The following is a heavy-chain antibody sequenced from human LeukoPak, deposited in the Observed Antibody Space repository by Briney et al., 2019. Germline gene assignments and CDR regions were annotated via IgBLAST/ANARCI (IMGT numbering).Heavy chain of an antibody. CDR3: ARPLLQYCSGGNCEDC. J-gene: IGHJ4*02. CDR2: FLSSGGT. CDR1: GGSISSSGHY. V-gene: IGHV4-39*01. D-gene: IGHD2-15*01. Sequence: PSETLSLTCTVSGGSISSSGHYWGWIRQPPGKGLEWIGTFLSSGGTYFNPSLKSRVSISVDTSKNQFSLKLASVTAADTAVYYCARPLLQYCSGGNCEDCWGQGALVTVSS.